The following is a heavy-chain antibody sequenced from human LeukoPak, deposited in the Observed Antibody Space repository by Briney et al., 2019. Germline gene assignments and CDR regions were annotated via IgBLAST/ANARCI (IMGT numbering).Heavy chain of an antibody. CDR1: GYSFTSYW. D-gene: IGHD1-14*01. Sequence: GESLKISCKGSGYSFTSYWIGWVRQMPGKGLEGVGIIYPGDSDTRYSPSFRGQVTISADKSITTAYLQWSSLKASDTATYYCARPAAITEERDYWGQGTLVTVSS. CDR3: ARPAAITEERDY. V-gene: IGHV5-51*01. CDR2: IYPGDSDT. J-gene: IGHJ4*02.